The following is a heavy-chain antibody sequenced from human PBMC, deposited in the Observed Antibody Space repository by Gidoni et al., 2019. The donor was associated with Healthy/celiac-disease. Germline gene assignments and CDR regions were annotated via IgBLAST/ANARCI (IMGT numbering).Heavy chain of an antibody. CDR3: ARDPGGVLERRAPSDY. V-gene: IGHV3-21*01. D-gene: IGHD1-1*01. CDR2: ISSSSSYI. Sequence: EVQLVESGGGLVKPGGSLRLSCAASGFTFSSYSMNWVRQAPGKGLEWVSSISSSSSYIYYADSVKGRFTISRDNAKNSLYLQMNSLRAEDTAVYYCARDPGGVLERRAPSDYWGQGTLVTVSS. CDR1: GFTFSSYS. J-gene: IGHJ4*02.